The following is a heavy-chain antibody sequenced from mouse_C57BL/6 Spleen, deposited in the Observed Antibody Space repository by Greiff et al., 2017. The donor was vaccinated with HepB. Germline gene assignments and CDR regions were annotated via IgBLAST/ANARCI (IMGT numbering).Heavy chain of an antibody. V-gene: IGHV1-69*01. CDR2: IDPSDSYT. CDR1: GYTFTSYW. J-gene: IGHJ2*01. Sequence: QVQLQQPGAELVMPGASVKLSCKASGYTFTSYWMHWVKQRPGQGLEWIGEIDPSDSYTNYNQKFKGKSTLTVDKSSSTAYMQLSSLTSEDSAVYYCARGVIGYYFDYWGQGTTLTVSS. CDR3: ARGVIGYYFDY. D-gene: IGHD2-13*01.